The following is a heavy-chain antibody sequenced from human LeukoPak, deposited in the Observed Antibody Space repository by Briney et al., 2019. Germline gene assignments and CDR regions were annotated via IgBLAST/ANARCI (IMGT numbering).Heavy chain of an antibody. D-gene: IGHD6-13*01. J-gene: IGHJ4*02. Sequence: GGSLRLSCAASGFTFRNYGMHWVRQAPGKGLEWVALIWSDDRNKYYADSVKGRFTISRENSKNTLYLQMNSLRAEDTAVYFCARERKMDSTTWSGAYFDYWGQGTLVTVSS. CDR2: IWSDDRNK. CDR3: ARERKMDSTTWSGAYFDY. V-gene: IGHV3-30*02. CDR1: GFTFRNYG.